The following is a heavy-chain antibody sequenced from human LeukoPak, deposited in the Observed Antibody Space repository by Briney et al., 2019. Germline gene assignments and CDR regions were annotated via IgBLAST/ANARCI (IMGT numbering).Heavy chain of an antibody. CDR1: GFTXTSSA. CDR3: AAESLDL. Sequence: SVKVSCKASGFTXTSSAMQWGRQARGQRLEWIGWIVVGSGNTNYAQKFQERVTITRDMSTSTAYMELSSLRSEDTAVYYCAAESLDLWGRGTLVTVSS. J-gene: IGHJ2*01. CDR2: IVVGSGNT. V-gene: IGHV1-58*02.